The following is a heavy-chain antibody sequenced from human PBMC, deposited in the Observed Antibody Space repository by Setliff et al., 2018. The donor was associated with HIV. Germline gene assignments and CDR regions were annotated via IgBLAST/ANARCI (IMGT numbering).Heavy chain of an antibody. D-gene: IGHD1-1*01. J-gene: IGHJ4*02. CDR3: ARGTTSITFDY. V-gene: IGHV4-31*03. CDR1: GSSFSSGIYY. CDR2: ISYSGST. Sequence: PSETLSLTCNVSGSSFSSGIYYWTWIRQQPGKGLEWIGYISYSGSTYYNPSLKSRLTMSIDTSKSHLPLNLNSVTAADTAVYYCARGTTSITFDYWSQGTLVTVS.